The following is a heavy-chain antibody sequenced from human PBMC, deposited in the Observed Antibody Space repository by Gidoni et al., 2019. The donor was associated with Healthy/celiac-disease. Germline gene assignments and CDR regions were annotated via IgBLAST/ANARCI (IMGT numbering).Heavy chain of an antibody. CDR2: ISWDGGST. CDR3: AKGGYSSSWYYYYGMDV. J-gene: IGHJ6*02. D-gene: IGHD6-13*01. Sequence: EVQLVESGGVVVQHGGSLRLSCAASGFTFDDYTMHWVRQAPGKGLEWVSLISWDGGSTYYADSVKGRFTISRDNSKNSLYLQMNSLRTEDTALYYCAKGGYSSSWYYYYGMDVWGQGTTVTVSS. CDR1: GFTFDDYT. V-gene: IGHV3-43*01.